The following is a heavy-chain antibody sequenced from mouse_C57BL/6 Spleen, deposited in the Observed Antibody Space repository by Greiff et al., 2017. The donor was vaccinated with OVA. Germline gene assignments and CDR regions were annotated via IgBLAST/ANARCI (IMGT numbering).Heavy chain of an antibody. CDR2: IDPSDSET. V-gene: IGHV1-52*01. J-gene: IGHJ4*01. CDR3: ARAGGWLLPHYYAMDY. Sequence: QVQLQQPGAELVRPGSSVKLSCKASGYTFTSYWMHWVKQRPIQGLEWIGNIDPSDSETHYNQKFKDKATLTVDNSSSTAYMQLSSLTSEDSAVYYCARAGGWLLPHYYAMDYWGQGTSVTVSS. D-gene: IGHD2-3*01. CDR1: GYTFTSYW.